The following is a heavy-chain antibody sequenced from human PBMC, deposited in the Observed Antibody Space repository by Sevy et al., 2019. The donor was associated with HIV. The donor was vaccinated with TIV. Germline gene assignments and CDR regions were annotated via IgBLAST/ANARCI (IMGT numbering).Heavy chain of an antibody. J-gene: IGHJ6*02. V-gene: IGHV4-4*07. CDR1: GGSISTYY. CDR3: ARGPPGVGADYYYGMDV. D-gene: IGHD1-26*01. Sequence: SETLSLTCTVSGGSISTYYWSWIRRPAGKGLEWIGLRYSGRSTNDNPSLKSLFTISVDTSKNQFSLKLTSVTAADTAVYYCARGPPGVGADYYYGMDVWGQGTTVTVSS. CDR2: RYSGRST.